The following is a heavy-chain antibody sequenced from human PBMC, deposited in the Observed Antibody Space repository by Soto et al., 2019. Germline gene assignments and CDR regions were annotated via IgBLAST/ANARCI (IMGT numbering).Heavy chain of an antibody. D-gene: IGHD3-16*02. V-gene: IGHV1-69*01. CDR2: IIPIFGTA. Sequence: QVQLVQSGAEVKKPGSSVKVSCKASVGTFSSYAISWVRQAPGQGLEWMGGIIPIFGTANYEQKFQGRVTITADESTSTAYMELSSMRSEDTAVYYCARRYTPRGMDVWGQGTTVTVSS. CDR3: ARRYTPRGMDV. J-gene: IGHJ6*02. CDR1: VGTFSSYA.